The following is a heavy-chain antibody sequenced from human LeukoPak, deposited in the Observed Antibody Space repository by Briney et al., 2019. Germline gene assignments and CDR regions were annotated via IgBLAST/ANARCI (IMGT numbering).Heavy chain of an antibody. CDR3: ARDRAPRARIGGMDV. CDR2: IWYDGSNK. CDR1: GFTFSSYG. V-gene: IGHV3-33*01. Sequence: PGGSLRLSCAASGFTFSSYGMHWVRQAPGKGLEWVAVIWYDGSNKYYADSVKGRFTISRDNAKNSLYLQMNSLRAEDTGIYYCARDRAPRARIGGMDVWGQGTTVIVSS. J-gene: IGHJ6*02. D-gene: IGHD3-16*01.